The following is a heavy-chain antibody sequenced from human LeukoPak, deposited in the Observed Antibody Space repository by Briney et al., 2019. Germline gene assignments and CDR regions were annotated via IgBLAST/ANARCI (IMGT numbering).Heavy chain of an antibody. V-gene: IGHV3-23*01. Sequence: GGSLRLSCAASEFTFSSFAISWVRQAPGKGLEWVSGISATGDSTYYADSVRGRFTISRDNSKNTLYLQMTSLRAEDTALYYCANGNGQRFLEWLHEVHFDYWGQGTLVTVSS. CDR1: EFTFSSFA. J-gene: IGHJ4*02. D-gene: IGHD3-3*01. CDR2: ISATGDST. CDR3: ANGNGQRFLEWLHEVHFDY.